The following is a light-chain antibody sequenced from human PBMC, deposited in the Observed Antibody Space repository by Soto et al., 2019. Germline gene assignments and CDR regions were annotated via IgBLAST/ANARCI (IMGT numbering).Light chain of an antibody. V-gene: IGLV2-14*03. CDR3: SSYTSSNTYV. J-gene: IGLJ1*01. CDR2: DVS. Sequence: QSALTQPASVSGSPGPSITISCTGTISDVSGYNFVSWYQQYPGKAPKLMIYDVSNRPSGVSNRFSGSKSGNTASLTISGLQAEDEADYYCSSYTSSNTYVFGAGTKLTVL. CDR1: ISDVSGYNF.